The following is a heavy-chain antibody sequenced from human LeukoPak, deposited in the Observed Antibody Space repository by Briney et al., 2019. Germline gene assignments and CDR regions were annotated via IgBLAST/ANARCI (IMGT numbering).Heavy chain of an antibody. CDR2: INPNSGGT. CDR3: ALIAAAGRDEDY. J-gene: IGHJ4*02. V-gene: IGHV1-2*02. Sequence: ASVKVSSKASGYTFTGYYMHWVRQAPGQGLEWMGWINPNSGGTNYAQKFQGRVTMTRDTSISTAYMELSRLRSDDTAVYYCALIAAAGRDEDYWGQGTLVTVPS. CDR1: GYTFTGYY. D-gene: IGHD6-13*01.